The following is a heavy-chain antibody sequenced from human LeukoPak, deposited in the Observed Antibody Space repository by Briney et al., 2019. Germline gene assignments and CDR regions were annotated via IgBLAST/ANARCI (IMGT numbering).Heavy chain of an antibody. Sequence: GRSLRLSCAASGFTFSSYGMHWVRQAPGKGLEWVAVISYDGSNKYYADSVKGRFTISRDNSKNTLYLQMNSLRAEDTAVYYCARTLMGDIAVAGTIDYWGQGTLVTVSS. CDR2: ISYDGSNK. J-gene: IGHJ4*02. CDR3: ARTLMGDIAVAGTIDY. V-gene: IGHV3-30*03. CDR1: GFTFSSYG. D-gene: IGHD6-19*01.